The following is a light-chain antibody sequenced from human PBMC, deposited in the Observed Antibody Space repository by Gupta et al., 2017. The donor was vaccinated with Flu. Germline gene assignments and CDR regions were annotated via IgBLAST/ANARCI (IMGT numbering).Light chain of an antibody. CDR2: RAS. CDR1: QNISNA. CDR3: QQYNSWPLT. J-gene: IGKJ1*01. Sequence: PATLSGSPGERVTLSCRASQNISNALAWYQQKPGQAPRLLIYRASTRATGIPARFSGSGSGTEFTLTVSSLQSEDFAVYYCQQYNSWPLTFGQGTKVEIK. V-gene: IGKV3-15*01.